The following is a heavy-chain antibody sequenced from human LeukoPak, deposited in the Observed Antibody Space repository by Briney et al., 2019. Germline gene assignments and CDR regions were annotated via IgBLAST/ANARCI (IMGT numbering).Heavy chain of an antibody. CDR1: GFTFSSYA. CDR3: ARDTTGYPDY. J-gene: IGHJ4*02. V-gene: IGHV3-23*01. Sequence: GASLRLSCAASGFTFSSYAMSWVRQAPGKGLQWVSAISGSGGGTYYADSVKGRFTIPRDNSKNTLYLQMNSLRAEDTAVYYCARDTTGYPDYWGQGTLVTVSS. D-gene: IGHD6-13*01. CDR2: ISGSGGGT.